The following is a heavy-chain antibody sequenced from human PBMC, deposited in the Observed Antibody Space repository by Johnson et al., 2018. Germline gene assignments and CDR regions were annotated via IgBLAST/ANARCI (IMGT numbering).Heavy chain of an antibody. CDR3: ARADYGDYSGYFQH. J-gene: IGHJ1*01. CDR2: IWYDGSNK. D-gene: IGHD4-17*01. V-gene: IGHV3-33*01. Sequence: QVQLVESGGGVVQPGRSXRLSCAASGFTFSSYGMHWVRQAPGKGLEWVAVIWYDGSNKYYADSVKGRFTIARDNSKNKLYRQMTSLRAEDTAGYYCARADYGDYSGYFQHGGQGTLVTVSS. CDR1: GFTFSSYG.